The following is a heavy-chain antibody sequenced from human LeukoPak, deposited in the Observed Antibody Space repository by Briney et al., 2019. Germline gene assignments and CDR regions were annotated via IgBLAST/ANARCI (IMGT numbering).Heavy chain of an antibody. D-gene: IGHD2-2*01. V-gene: IGHV4-38-2*02. J-gene: IGHJ4*02. CDR3: ARDCSSTSCYYGFDY. CDR2: IYHSGRT. Sequence: PSETLSLTCTVSGYSISSGYYWGWIRQPPGKGLEWIGSIYHSGRTFYNPSLKSRVTISVDTSKNQFSLQLNSVTPEDTAVYYCARDCSSTSCYYGFDYWGQGTLVTVSS. CDR1: GYSISSGYY.